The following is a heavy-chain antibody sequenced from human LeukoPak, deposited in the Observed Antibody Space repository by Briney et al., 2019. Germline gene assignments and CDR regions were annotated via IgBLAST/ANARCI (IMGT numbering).Heavy chain of an antibody. CDR1: GFTFRSYW. CDR3: ARPLMYYYGSETYFWFDP. J-gene: IGHJ5*02. V-gene: IGHV3-7*01. Sequence: GGSLRLSCAGSGFTFRSYWMTWVRQAPGKGLEWVANINEDGSEKYFVQSVKGRFTISRDNSKNSLSLQMNSLRAEDTAVYYCARPLMYYYGSETYFWFDPWGQGTLVTVSS. CDR2: INEDGSEK. D-gene: IGHD3-10*01.